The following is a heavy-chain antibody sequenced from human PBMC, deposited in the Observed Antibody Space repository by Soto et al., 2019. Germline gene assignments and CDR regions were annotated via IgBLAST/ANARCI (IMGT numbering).Heavy chain of an antibody. CDR2: IWYDGRDT. V-gene: IGHV3-33*01. D-gene: IGHD3-22*01. CDR1: GFTFGRHG. CDR3: ARVTHWFLLDF. Sequence: QVELVESGGGVVQPGSSLRLSCVGSGFTFGRHGMHWVRQAPGKGLEWLGSIWYDGRDTYLEDSVKGRFTISRDNSRKTLSLQLNSLRVEDTAVYFCARVTHWFLLDFWGQGTLVSVSS. J-gene: IGHJ4*02.